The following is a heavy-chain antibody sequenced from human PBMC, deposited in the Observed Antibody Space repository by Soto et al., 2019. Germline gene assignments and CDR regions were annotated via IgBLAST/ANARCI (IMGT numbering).Heavy chain of an antibody. Sequence: GGSLRLSCAASGFTFDDYTMHWVRQAPGKGLEWVSLISWDGGSTYYADSVKGRFTISRDNSKNSLYLQMNSLRTEDTALYYCAKEKTRYGGSPFDYWGQGTLVTVSS. V-gene: IGHV3-43*01. CDR3: AKEKTRYGGSPFDY. J-gene: IGHJ4*02. D-gene: IGHD1-26*01. CDR2: ISWDGGST. CDR1: GFTFDDYT.